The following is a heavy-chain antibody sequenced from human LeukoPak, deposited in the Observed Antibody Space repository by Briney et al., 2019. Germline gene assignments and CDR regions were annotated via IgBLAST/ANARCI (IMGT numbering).Heavy chain of an antibody. J-gene: IGHJ4*02. CDR1: GFTFSSYA. Sequence: GGSLRLSCAASGFTFSSYAMSWVRHAPGKGLEWVSAISGSGGSTYYADSVKGRFTISRDNSKNTLYLQMNSLRAEDTAVYYCAKRGYDFWSGYFSNFDYWGQGTLVTVSS. V-gene: IGHV3-23*01. CDR2: ISGSGGST. D-gene: IGHD3-3*01. CDR3: AKRGYDFWSGYFSNFDY.